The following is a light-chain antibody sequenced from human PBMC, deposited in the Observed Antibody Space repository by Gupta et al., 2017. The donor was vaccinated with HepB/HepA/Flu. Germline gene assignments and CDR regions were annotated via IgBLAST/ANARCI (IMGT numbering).Light chain of an antibody. CDR3: QQYYNWPRT. CDR2: GAS. CDR1: QSVSSN. J-gene: IGKJ1*01. Sequence: EIVMTQSPATLSESPGERATLSCRASQSVSSNLAWYQQKPGQAPRLLIYGASTRATGIPARFSGSGSGTEFTLTISSLQSEDFAVYYCQQYYNWPRTFGQGTKVEIK. V-gene: IGKV3-15*01.